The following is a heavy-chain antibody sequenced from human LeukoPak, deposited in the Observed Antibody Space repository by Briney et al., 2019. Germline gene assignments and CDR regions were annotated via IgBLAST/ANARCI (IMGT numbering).Heavy chain of an antibody. Sequence: GGSLRLSCAASGSTFNNYWMHWVRQAPGKGLLWVSRINTDGSSTSYADSVKGRFTITRDNAKNMVYLQMNSLRGEDTAVYYCARENFDPWGQGTQVTVSS. CDR1: GSTFNNYW. J-gene: IGHJ5*02. CDR2: INTDGSST. CDR3: ARENFDP. V-gene: IGHV3-74*01.